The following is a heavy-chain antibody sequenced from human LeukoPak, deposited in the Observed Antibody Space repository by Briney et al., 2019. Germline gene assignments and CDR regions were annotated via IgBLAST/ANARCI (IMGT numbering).Heavy chain of an antibody. V-gene: IGHV3-48*03. J-gene: IGHJ4*02. CDR2: ISSSGSTI. D-gene: IGHD4-17*01. CDR1: GFTFGSYE. CDR3: ARDASYTVTNPIGFDY. Sequence: GGSLRLSCAASGFTFGSYEMNWVRQAPGKGLEWVSYISSSGSTIYYADSVKGRFTISRDNAKNSLYLQMNSLRAEDTAVYYCARDASYTVTNPIGFDYWGQGTLVTVSS.